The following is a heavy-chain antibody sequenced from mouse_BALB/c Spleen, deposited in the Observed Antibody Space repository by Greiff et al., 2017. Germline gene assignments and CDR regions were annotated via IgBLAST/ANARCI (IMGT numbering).Heavy chain of an antibody. CDR3: TRSKYGNYVGAMDY. CDR1: GYTFTSYY. CDR2: INPSNGGT. J-gene: IGHJ4*01. Sequence: VQLQQSGAELVKPGASVKLSCKASGYTFTSYYMYWVKQRPGQGLEWIGEINPSNGGTNFNEKFKSKATLTVDKSSSTAYMQLSSLTSEDSAVYYCTRSKYGNYVGAMDYWGQGTSVTVSS. V-gene: IGHV1S81*02. D-gene: IGHD2-10*02.